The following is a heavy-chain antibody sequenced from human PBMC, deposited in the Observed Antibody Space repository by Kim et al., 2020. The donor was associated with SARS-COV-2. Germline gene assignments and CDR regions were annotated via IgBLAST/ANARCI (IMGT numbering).Heavy chain of an antibody. CDR3: ARDPYSGSYGTIDY. D-gene: IGHD1-26*01. V-gene: IGHV3-21*01. J-gene: IGHJ4*02. CDR2: ISSSSYI. Sequence: GGSLRLSCAASGFTFSSYSMNWVRQAPGKGLEWVSSISSSSYIYYADSVKGRFTISRDNAKNSLYLQMNSLRAEDTAVYYCARDPYSGSYGTIDYWGQGTLVTVSS. CDR1: GFTFSSYS.